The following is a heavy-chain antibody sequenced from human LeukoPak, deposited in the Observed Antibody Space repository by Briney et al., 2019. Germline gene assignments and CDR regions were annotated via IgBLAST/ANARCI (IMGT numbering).Heavy chain of an antibody. J-gene: IGHJ4*02. CDR1: GFTFSSYS. D-gene: IGHD3-10*01. V-gene: IGHV3-21*01. Sequence: GGSLRLSCAASGFTFSSYSMNWVRQAPGKGLEWVSSISSSSSYIYYADTVKGRFTISRDNAKNSLYLQMNSLRDEDTAVYYCARGSTMVRGVNYWGQGTLVTVSS. CDR3: ARGSTMVRGVNY. CDR2: ISSSSSYI.